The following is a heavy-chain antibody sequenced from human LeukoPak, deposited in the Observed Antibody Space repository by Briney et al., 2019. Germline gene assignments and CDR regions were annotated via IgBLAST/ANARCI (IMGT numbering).Heavy chain of an antibody. CDR3: ARETYYYDSSGYYYVFDY. CDR1: GGSISSYY. V-gene: IGHV4-4*07. J-gene: IGHJ4*02. Sequence: SETLSLTCTVSGGSISSYYWSWIRQPAGKGLEWIGRTYTSGSTNYNPSLKSRVTMSVDTSKNQFSLKLSSVTAADTAVYYCARETYYYDSSGYYYVFDYWGQGTLVTVSS. D-gene: IGHD3-22*01. CDR2: TYTSGST.